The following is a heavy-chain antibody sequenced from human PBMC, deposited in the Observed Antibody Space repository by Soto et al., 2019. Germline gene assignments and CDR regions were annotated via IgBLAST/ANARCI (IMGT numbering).Heavy chain of an antibody. D-gene: IGHD3-10*01. V-gene: IGHV4-30-4*01. CDR3: ARVRVPYYYGMDV. CDR2: IYYSGST. J-gene: IGHJ6*02. Sequence: QVQLQESGPGLVKPSQTLSLTCTVSGDSITNVDYYWSWIRQPPGKGLEWIGYIYYSGSTYYNPSFKSRVTISVDTSKNQFSLNLTSVTATDTAVYFCARVRVPYYYGMDVWGQGTTVTVSS. CDR1: GDSITNVDYY.